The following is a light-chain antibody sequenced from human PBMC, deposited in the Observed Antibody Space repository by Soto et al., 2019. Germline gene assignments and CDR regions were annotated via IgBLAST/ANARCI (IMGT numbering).Light chain of an antibody. J-gene: IGLJ2*01. CDR3: AAWADSLNGVV. V-gene: IGLV1-44*01. CDR2: SNN. Sequence: QSVLTQPPSASGTPGQRVTISCSGSSSNIGSNTVNWYQQLPGTAPKLLIYSNNQRPSGVPDRFSGSKSGTSASLAISGLQSEDEADYYCAAWADSLNGVVFGGGTKLPVL. CDR1: SSNIGSNT.